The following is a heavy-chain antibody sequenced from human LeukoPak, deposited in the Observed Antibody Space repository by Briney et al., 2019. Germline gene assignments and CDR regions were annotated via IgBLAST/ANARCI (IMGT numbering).Heavy chain of an antibody. Sequence: ETQCLTCTVSGGSISSYYWNWIRQPAGKGLEWIGRIYTSGSTSYNSSLKSRVTMSVDTSKNQFSLKLSSVTAADTAVYYCARDVGGYNYGYSLDYWGQGTLVTVSS. CDR1: GGSISSYY. J-gene: IGHJ4*02. D-gene: IGHD5-18*01. V-gene: IGHV4-4*07. CDR2: IYTSGST. CDR3: ARDVGGYNYGYSLDY.